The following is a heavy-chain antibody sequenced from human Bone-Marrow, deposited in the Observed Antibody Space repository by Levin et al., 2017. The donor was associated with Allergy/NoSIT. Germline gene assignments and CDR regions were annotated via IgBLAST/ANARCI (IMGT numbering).Heavy chain of an antibody. CDR3: ARLVDSSGNKCFDL. CDR1: GGSISSGGYY. V-gene: IGHV4-31*03. Sequence: SETLSLTCTVSGGSISSGGYYWSWIRQHPGKGLEWIGHIYFSGTTYNNRSLKSRLNISVDTSKNQFSLKLSSVTAADTAVYYCARLVDSSGNKCFDLWGQGTLVTVPS. D-gene: IGHD3-22*01. CDR2: IYFSGTT. J-gene: IGHJ5*02.